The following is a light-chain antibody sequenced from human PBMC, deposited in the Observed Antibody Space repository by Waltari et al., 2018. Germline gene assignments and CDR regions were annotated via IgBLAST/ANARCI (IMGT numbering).Light chain of an antibody. CDR2: GAS. CDR1: QSVSSNY. CDR3: QQYSSSPRT. Sequence: EIVLTQSPGTLSLSPGEGATLSCRASQSVSSNYLAWYQQKPGQAPRLLIYGASFRATGIPDRFSGSGSGTDFSLIISRLETEDFVVYYCQQYSSSPRTFGQGTKVEIK. J-gene: IGKJ1*01. V-gene: IGKV3-20*01.